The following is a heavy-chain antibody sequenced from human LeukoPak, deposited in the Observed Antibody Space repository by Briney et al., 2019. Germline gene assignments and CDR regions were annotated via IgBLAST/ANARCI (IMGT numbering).Heavy chain of an antibody. Sequence: SVKVSCKASGGTFSSYAISWVRQAPGQGLEWMGRIIPILGIANYAQKFQGRVTITADKSTSTAYMELSSLRSEDTAVYYCASLPFGELSEEFFDYWGQGTLVTVSS. CDR1: GGTFSSYA. V-gene: IGHV1-69*04. CDR3: ASLPFGELSEEFFDY. D-gene: IGHD3-10*01. J-gene: IGHJ4*02. CDR2: IIPILGIA.